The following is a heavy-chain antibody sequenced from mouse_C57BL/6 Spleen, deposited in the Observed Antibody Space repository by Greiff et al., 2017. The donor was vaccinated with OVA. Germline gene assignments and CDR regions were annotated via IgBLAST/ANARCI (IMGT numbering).Heavy chain of an antibody. D-gene: IGHD1-1*01. J-gene: IGHJ4*01. V-gene: IGHV14-1*01. CDR3: TTLAPFITNAMDY. Sequence: VQLKESGAELVRPGASVKLSCTASGFNIKDYYMPWVKQRPEQGLEWIGRIDPEDGDTEYAPKFQGKATMTADTSSNTAYLQLSSLTSEDTAVYYCTTLAPFITNAMDYWGQGTSVTVSS. CDR2: IDPEDGDT. CDR1: GFNIKDYY.